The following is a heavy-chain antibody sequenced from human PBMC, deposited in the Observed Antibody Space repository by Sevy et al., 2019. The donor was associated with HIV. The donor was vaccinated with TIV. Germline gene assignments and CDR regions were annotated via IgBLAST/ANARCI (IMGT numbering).Heavy chain of an antibody. CDR3: ARHRRYYYDSSGYSYYGMDV. CDR2: IYPGYSDT. CDR1: GYSFTSYW. Sequence: GESLKISCKGSGYSFTSYWIGWVRQMPGKGLEWMGIIYPGYSDTRYSPSFQGQVTISADKSSSTADLQWSSLKASDTAMYYCARHRRYYYDSSGYSYYGMDVWGQGTTVTVSS. D-gene: IGHD3-22*01. V-gene: IGHV5-51*01. J-gene: IGHJ6*02.